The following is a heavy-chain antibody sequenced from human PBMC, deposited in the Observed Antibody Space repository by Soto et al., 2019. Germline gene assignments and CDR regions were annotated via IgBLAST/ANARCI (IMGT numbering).Heavy chain of an antibody. CDR2: ISSSSSYI. J-gene: IGHJ4*02. V-gene: IGHV3-21*01. CDR1: GFTVSSYS. Sequence: GGSLRLSCAASGFTVSSYSMNWVRQAPGKGLEWVSSISSSSSYIYYADSVKGRFTISRDNAKNSLYLQMNSLRAEDTAVYYCAIYCGGDCYSALDDYWGQGTLVTVSS. D-gene: IGHD2-21*01. CDR3: AIYCGGDCYSALDDY.